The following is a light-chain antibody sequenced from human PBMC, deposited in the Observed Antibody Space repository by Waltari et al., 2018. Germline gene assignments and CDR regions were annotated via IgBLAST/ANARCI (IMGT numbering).Light chain of an antibody. CDR3: QQSYNTPPN. J-gene: IGKJ4*01. V-gene: IGKV1-39*01. Sequence: DIQMTQSPSSLSASVGDRVTITCRASQFISSYLNWYQQKPGRAPKLLIFAASSLESGVPSMFSGSGSGTDFTLTISSLQVEDFATYYCQQSYNTPPNFGGGTKVEIK. CDR1: QFISSY. CDR2: AAS.